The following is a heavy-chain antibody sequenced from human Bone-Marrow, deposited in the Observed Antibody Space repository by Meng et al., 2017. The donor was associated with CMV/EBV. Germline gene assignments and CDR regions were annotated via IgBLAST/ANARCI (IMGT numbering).Heavy chain of an antibody. V-gene: IGHV1-8*03. D-gene: IGHD3-16*01. J-gene: IGHJ6*02. CDR1: GYTFTSYD. CDR3: ARRLSANYYYYGMDV. Sequence: ASVKVSCKASGYTFTSYDINWVRQATGQGLEWMGWMNPNSGNTGYAQKFQGRVTITRNISISTAYMELSSLRSEDTAVYYCARRLSANYYYYGMDVWGQGTTVTVSS. CDR2: MNPNSGNT.